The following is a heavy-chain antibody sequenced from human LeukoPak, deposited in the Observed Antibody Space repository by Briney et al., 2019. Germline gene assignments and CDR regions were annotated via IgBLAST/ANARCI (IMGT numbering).Heavy chain of an antibody. CDR1: GFTFNNYA. CDR3: AKDADCAGDCN. V-gene: IGHV3-23*01. J-gene: IGHJ4*02. D-gene: IGHD2-21*02. Sequence: GSLRLSCAASGFTFNNYAMSWVRQAPGKGLEWVSGISSSGGSTYYADSVKGRFTISRDDSKKTVYLQMNSLKTEDTAVYFCAKDADCAGDCNWGQGTLVTVSS. CDR2: ISSSGGST.